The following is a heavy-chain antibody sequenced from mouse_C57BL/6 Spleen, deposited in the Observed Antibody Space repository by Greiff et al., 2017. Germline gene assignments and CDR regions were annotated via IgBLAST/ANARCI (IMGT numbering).Heavy chain of an antibody. J-gene: IGHJ4*01. V-gene: IGHV3-1*01. D-gene: IGHD1-2*01. CDR1: GYSITSGYD. CDR2: ISYSGST. CDR3: ARGLRPLYAMDY. Sequence: EVKLVESGPGMVKPSQSLSLTCTVTGYSITSGYDWHWIRHFPGNKLEWMGFISYSGSTNYNPSPQSRISITHDTSKNHFFLKLNSVTTDDTATYYCARGLRPLYAMDYWGQGTSVTVAS.